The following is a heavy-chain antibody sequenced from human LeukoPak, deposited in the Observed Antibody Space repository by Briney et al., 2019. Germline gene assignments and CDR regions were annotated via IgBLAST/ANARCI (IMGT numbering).Heavy chain of an antibody. D-gene: IGHD3-16*01. CDR1: GFTFSSYS. CDR2: ISSSSSTI. V-gene: IGHV3-48*04. CDR3: ARDWANYGMDV. J-gene: IGHJ6*02. Sequence: GGSLRLSCAASGFTFSSYSMNWVRQAPGKGLGWVSYISSSSSTIYYADSVKGRFTISRDNAKNSLYLQMNSLRAEDTAVYYCARDWANYGMDVWGQGTTVTVSS.